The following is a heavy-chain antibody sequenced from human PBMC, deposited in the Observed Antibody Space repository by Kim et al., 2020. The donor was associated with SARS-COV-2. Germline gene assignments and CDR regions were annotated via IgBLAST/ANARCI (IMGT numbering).Heavy chain of an antibody. J-gene: IGHJ4*02. D-gene: IGHD2-8*02. Sequence: ASVKVSCKTSGYTFTHHGIGWMRQAPGQGLEWVAGINTNTGDTYVAQKFQGRVSMTKDTSTTTVYMELTSLRSDDTAVYFCARDTGGGEDYWGQGTLVTVSS. CDR2: INTNTGDT. CDR3: ARDTGGGEDY. V-gene: IGHV1-18*01. CDR1: GYTFTHHG.